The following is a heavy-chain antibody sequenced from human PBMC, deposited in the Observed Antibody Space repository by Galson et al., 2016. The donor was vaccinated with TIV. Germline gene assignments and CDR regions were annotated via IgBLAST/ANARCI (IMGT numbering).Heavy chain of an antibody. CDR2: IYSDGNT. CDR1: GFTFITKY. Sequence: SLRLSCAASGFTFITKYTSWVRQAPGEGLEWVSVIYSDGNTYSADSVKGRFSISGDNSKNTLYLQLNTLTTEDTAVYYCARDYLWGRGTLVTVSS. CDR3: ARDYL. J-gene: IGHJ2*01. V-gene: IGHV3-53*05.